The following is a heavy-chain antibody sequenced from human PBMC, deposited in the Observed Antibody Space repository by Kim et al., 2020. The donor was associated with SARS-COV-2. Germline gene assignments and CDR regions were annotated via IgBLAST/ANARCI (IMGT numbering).Heavy chain of an antibody. J-gene: IGHJ5*02. Sequence: ASVKVSCKASGYTFTSYAMHWVRQAPGQRLEWMGWINAGNGNTKYSQKFQGRVTITRDTSASTAYMELSSLRSEDTAVYYCARDERVLWFGEMNKWFDPWVQGTLVTVSS. D-gene: IGHD3-10*01. CDR2: INAGNGNT. V-gene: IGHV1-3*01. CDR3: ARDERVLWFGEMNKWFDP. CDR1: GYTFTSYA.